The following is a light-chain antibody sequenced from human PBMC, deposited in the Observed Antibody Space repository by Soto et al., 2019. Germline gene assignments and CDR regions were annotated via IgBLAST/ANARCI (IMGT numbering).Light chain of an antibody. Sequence: DIQLTQSPSTLSASVGDRVTITCRASQSINSWLAWYQQKPGKAPKLLIYDVSSLESGVPSRFSGSGSGTEFTLTISSLQPDDSATYYCQQYSTFWTFGQGTKVDIK. CDR3: QQYSTFWT. V-gene: IGKV1-5*01. CDR1: QSINSW. CDR2: DVS. J-gene: IGKJ1*01.